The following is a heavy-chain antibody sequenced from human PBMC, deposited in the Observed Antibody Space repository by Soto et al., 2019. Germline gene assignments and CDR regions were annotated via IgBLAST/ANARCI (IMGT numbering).Heavy chain of an antibody. Sequence: GGSLRLSCAASGFTFSSYGMHRVRQAPGKGLEWVAVISYDGSNKYYADSVKGRFTISRDNSKNTLYLQMNSLRAEDTAVYYCARQPYCGGDCYYYFDYWGQGALVTVSS. J-gene: IGHJ4*02. CDR2: ISYDGSNK. CDR3: ARQPYCGGDCYYYFDY. V-gene: IGHV3-30*03. CDR1: GFTFSSYG. D-gene: IGHD2-21*02.